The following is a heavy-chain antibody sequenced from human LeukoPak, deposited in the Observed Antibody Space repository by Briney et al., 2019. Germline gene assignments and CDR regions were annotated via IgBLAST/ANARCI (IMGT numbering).Heavy chain of an antibody. Sequence: PSETLSLTCTVSGGSISTYYWSWIRQPPGKGLEWIGYIYYSGSAYYNPSLRSRVTISVDTSMNQFSLKLTSMTAVDTAVYYCARARGSGTYYGDTFDIWGQGTLVTVAS. CDR3: ARARGSGTYYGDTFDI. V-gene: IGHV4-59*01. CDR1: GGSISTYY. D-gene: IGHD3-10*01. J-gene: IGHJ3*02. CDR2: IYYSGSA.